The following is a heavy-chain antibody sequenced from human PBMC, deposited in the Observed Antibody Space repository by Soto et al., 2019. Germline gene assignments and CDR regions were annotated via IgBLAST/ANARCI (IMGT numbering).Heavy chain of an antibody. D-gene: IGHD6-13*01. V-gene: IGHV1-8*01. CDR1: GYTFTSYD. CDR3: VREHSSSWRFDY. Sequence: PSVKVSCKASGYTFTSYDINWVRQATGQGLEWMGWMNPNSGNTGYAQKFQGRVTMTRNTSISTAYMELSSLRSEDTAVYYCVREHSSSWRFDYWGQGTLVTSPQ. J-gene: IGHJ4*02. CDR2: MNPNSGNT.